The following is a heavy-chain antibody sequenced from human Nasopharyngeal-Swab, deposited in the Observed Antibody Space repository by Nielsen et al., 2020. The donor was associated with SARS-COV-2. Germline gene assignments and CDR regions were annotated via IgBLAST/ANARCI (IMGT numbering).Heavy chain of an antibody. CDR1: GFTFSDYY. J-gene: IGHJ4*02. D-gene: IGHD2-15*01. Sequence: GESLKISCAASGFTFSDYYMSWIRQAPGKGLEWVSYISSSSSYTNYADSVKGRFTISRDNAKNSLYLQMNSLRAEDTAVYYCARRVGQGQIDNWGQGTLVTVSS. V-gene: IGHV3-11*06. CDR3: ARRVGQGQIDN. CDR2: ISSSSSYT.